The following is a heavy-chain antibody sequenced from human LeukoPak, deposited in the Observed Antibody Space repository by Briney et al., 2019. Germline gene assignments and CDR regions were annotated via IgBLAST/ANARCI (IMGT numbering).Heavy chain of an antibody. V-gene: IGHV4-34*01. CDR1: GGSFSGYY. CDR3: ASEDSGTYYH. CDR2: INHSGST. D-gene: IGHD3-10*01. J-gene: IGHJ4*02. Sequence: PSETLSLTCAVYGGSFSGYYWSWVRQPPGKGLEWIGEINHSGSTNYNPSLKSRITISVDTSKNQFSLKLRSVAAADTAVYYCASEDSGTYYHWGQGTLVTVSS.